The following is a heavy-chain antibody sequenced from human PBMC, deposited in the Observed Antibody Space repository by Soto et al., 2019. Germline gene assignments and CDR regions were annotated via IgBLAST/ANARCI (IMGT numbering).Heavy chain of an antibody. CDR1: GFTFSSYA. CDR3: ARDPNYYDSSGYYEGGDAFDI. V-gene: IGHV3-30-3*01. D-gene: IGHD3-22*01. J-gene: IGHJ3*02. CDR2: ISYDGSNK. Sequence: GGSLRLSCAASGFTFSSYAMHWVRQAPGKGLEWVAVISYDGSNKYYADSVKGRFTISRDNSKNTLYLQMNSLRAEDTAVYYCARDPNYYDSSGYYEGGDAFDIWGQGTMVTVS.